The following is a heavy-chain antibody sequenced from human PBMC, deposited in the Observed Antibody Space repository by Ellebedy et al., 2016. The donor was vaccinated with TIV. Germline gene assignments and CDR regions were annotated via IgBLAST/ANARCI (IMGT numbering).Heavy chain of an antibody. D-gene: IGHD4-23*01. CDR3: ARHAATVGAPNMDV. V-gene: IGHV4-59*08. J-gene: IGHJ6*03. CDR2: VHYTGST. Sequence: GSLRLSCTVSGGSISPYYWSWIRQPPGQGLDYIGYVHYTGSTDYNPSPKSRVTISVDAFKNQFSLKLTSVTAADTAVYYCARHAATVGAPNMDVWGRGTTVTVSS. CDR1: GGSISPYY.